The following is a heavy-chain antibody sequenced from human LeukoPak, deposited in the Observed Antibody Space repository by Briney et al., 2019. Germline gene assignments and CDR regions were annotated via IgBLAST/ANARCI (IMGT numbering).Heavy chain of an antibody. Sequence: GGSLRLSCAASGFTFSSSGMSWVRQAPGKGLEWVSAISGGGGSTYYADSVKGRFTISRDNSKNTLYLQMNSLRAEDTAVYYCAKEYGSGSYYYDYWGQGTLVTVSS. J-gene: IGHJ4*02. CDR3: AKEYGSGSYYYDY. D-gene: IGHD3-10*01. CDR2: ISGGGGST. V-gene: IGHV3-23*01. CDR1: GFTFSSSG.